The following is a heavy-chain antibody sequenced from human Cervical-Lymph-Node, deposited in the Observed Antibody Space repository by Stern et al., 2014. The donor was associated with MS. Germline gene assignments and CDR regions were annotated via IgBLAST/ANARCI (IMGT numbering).Heavy chain of an antibody. D-gene: IGHD2-8*01. V-gene: IGHV3-30*03. CDR1: GFTFSSYG. CDR3: ARDYEDTSMLFDH. J-gene: IGHJ4*02. Sequence: VQLEESGGAVVQPGRSLRLSCAASGFTFSSYGMHLVRQAPGKGLEWGTVISYDGNHKYYAASVKGRFTISRDNSKNTLHLQMNSVTPDDTAIYYCARDYEDTSMLFDHWGQGTLVTVSS. CDR2: ISYDGNHK.